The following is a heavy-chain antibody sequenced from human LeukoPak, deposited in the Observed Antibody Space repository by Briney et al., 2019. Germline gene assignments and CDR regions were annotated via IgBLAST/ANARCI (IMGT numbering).Heavy chain of an antibody. J-gene: IGHJ4*02. CDR3: ARAVKSGGDGDY. D-gene: IGHD2-21*02. CDR1: GYTFTRYY. Sequence: ASVKVSCKASGYTFTRYYMYWVRQAPGQGLEWMGWISAYNGNTNYAQKLQGRVTMTTDTSTSTAYMELRSLRSDDTAVYYCARAVKSGGDGDYWGQGTLVTVSS. CDR2: ISAYNGNT. V-gene: IGHV1-18*04.